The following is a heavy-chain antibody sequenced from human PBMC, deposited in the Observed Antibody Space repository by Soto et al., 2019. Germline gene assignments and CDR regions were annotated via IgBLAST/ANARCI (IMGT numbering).Heavy chain of an antibody. D-gene: IGHD7-27*01. Sequence: QVQLVESGGGVVQPGRSLRLSCAASGFTFSSYGMHWVRQAPGKGLEWVAVIWYDGSNKYYADSVKGRFTISRDNSKNTLYLQMNSLRAEDTAVYYCARANPGEKYVYGMDVWGQGTTVTVSS. J-gene: IGHJ6*02. CDR1: GFTFSSYG. V-gene: IGHV3-33*01. CDR2: IWYDGSNK. CDR3: ARANPGEKYVYGMDV.